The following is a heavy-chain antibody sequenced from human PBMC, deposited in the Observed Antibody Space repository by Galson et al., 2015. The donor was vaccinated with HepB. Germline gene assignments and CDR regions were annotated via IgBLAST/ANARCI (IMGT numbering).Heavy chain of an antibody. CDR1: GFTFSNYW. CDR2: INTDGSIT. D-gene: IGHD4-17*01. Sequence: LRLSCAASGFTFSNYWMYWVRQAPGKGLVWVSDINTDGSITRYADSVKGRFTISGDNVKNIVYLEMNNLRGDDTALYYRARMFPAGRTVYWGQGILVTVSS. J-gene: IGHJ4*02. V-gene: IGHV3-74*01. CDR3: ARMFPAGRTVY.